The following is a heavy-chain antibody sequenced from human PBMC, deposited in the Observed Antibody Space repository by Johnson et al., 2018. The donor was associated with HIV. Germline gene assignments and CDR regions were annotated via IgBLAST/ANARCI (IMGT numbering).Heavy chain of an antibody. V-gene: IGHV3-30*02. CDR1: GSTFSTYG. CDR3: ARALGTAVGAFDI. CDR2: IRYDGTNK. D-gene: IGHD4-23*01. Sequence: QMLLVESGGGLVQPGGSLRLSCAASGSTFSTYGMHWVRQAPGKGLEWVSFIRYDGTNKSYADSVKGRFTNSRDNSENTLFLQMNSLRAEDTAVYYWARALGTAVGAFDIWGQGTMVTVSS. J-gene: IGHJ3*02.